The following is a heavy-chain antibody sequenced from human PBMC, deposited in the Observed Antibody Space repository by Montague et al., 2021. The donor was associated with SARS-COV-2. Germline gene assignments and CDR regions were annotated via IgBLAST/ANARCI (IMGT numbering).Heavy chain of an antibody. V-gene: IGHV4-34*01. CDR2: VSHPGSA. CDR1: TEAFNGYY. CDR3: ARGVYNRVIFVVSPRYYFDY. J-gene: IGHJ4*02. D-gene: IGHD3-9*01. Sequence: SETLSLTCAVYTEAFNGYYWTWIRQPPGKGLEWIGDVSHPGSAKYNPSLKGRVSISVNTWRKQVSLRLTSVTAADTATYYRARGVYNRVIFVVSPRYYFDYWGQGNMVAVSA.